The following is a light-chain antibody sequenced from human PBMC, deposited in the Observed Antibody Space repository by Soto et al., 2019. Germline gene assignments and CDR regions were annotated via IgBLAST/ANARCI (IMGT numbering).Light chain of an antibody. J-gene: IGKJ1*01. CDR3: QQYGSSPWT. Sequence: PGKRATISCRASPTIRTNYLAWYRQTPGQAPRLLIYGASNRATGIADRFSGSGSGTDFTLIISRLEPEDFALYYCQQYGSSPWTFGQGTKVEIK. V-gene: IGKV3-20*01. CDR1: PTIRTNY. CDR2: GAS.